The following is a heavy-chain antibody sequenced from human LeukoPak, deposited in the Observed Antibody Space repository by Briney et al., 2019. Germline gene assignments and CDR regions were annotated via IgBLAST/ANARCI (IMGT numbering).Heavy chain of an antibody. D-gene: IGHD4-17*01. J-gene: IGHJ6*02. Sequence: SETLSLTCTVSGDSISGHYWNWIRQPPGKGLEWIGHVFYTGTTKYHPSLKSRIAISVDTSSNQFSLKLSSVTAADTAVYYCARDRNGDYDYDYYYGMDVWGQGTTVTVSS. CDR3: ARDRNGDYDYDYYYGMDV. CDR2: VFYTGTT. CDR1: GDSISGHY. V-gene: IGHV4-59*11.